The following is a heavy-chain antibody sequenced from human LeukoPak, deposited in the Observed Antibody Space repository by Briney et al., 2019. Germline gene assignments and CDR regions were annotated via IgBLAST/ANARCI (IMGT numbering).Heavy chain of an antibody. CDR2: ISQDGSEV. CDR1: GFNFNSYW. J-gene: IGHJ4*02. D-gene: IGHD3-10*01. CDR3: ARALYGSGGYFFDF. V-gene: IGHV3-7*04. Sequence: GGALRLSCAASGFNFNSYWMSWVRQAPGKGLECVANISQDGSEVYFVASVKGRFTISRDNAKSSLYLQMNSLRGEDTAVYYCARALYGSGGYFFDFWGQGTLVTVSS.